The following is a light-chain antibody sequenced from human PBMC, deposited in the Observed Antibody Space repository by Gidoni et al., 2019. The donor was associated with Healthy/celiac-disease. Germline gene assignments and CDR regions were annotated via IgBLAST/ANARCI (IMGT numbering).Light chain of an antibody. CDR1: QSVLYRSNNKNY. V-gene: IGKV4-1*01. CDR3: QQYYSTPPVT. Sequence: DIVMTQSPDSLAFSLGETATINCKYSQSVLYRSNNKNYLAWYQQKPGQPPKLIIYWASTRESGVPDRFSGSGSGTDFTLTISSLQAEDVAVYYCQQYYSTPPVTFGGGTKVEIK. J-gene: IGKJ4*01. CDR2: WAS.